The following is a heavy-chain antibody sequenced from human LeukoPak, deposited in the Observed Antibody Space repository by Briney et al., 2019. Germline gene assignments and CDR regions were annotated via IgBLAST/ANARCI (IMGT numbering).Heavy chain of an antibody. D-gene: IGHD3-22*01. Sequence: GGSLRLSCAASGFTFSNYWMSWVRQAPGKGLEWVANIKQDRSEKYYVDSVKGRFTISRDNAKNTLYLQMNSLRAEDTAVYYCARDLREYYYDNSGPGGWGQGTLVTVSS. J-gene: IGHJ4*02. CDR2: IKQDRSEK. V-gene: IGHV3-7*01. CDR3: ARDLREYYYDNSGPGG. CDR1: GFTFSNYW.